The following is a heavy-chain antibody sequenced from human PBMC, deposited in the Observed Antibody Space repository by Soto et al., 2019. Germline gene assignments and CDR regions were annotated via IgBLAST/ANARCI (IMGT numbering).Heavy chain of an antibody. D-gene: IGHD6-13*01. J-gene: IGHJ6*02. Sequence: PGESLKISCKGSGYSFTSYWIGWVRQMPGKGLKWMGIIYPGDSDTRYSPSFQGQVTISADKSISTAYLQWSSLKASDTAMYYCARRAAAAYYYYGMDVWGQGTTVTVSS. CDR3: ARRAAAAYYYYGMDV. V-gene: IGHV5-51*01. CDR2: IYPGDSDT. CDR1: GYSFTSYW.